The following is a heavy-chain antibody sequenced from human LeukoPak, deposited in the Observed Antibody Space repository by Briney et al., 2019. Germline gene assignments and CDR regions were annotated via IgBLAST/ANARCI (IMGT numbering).Heavy chain of an antibody. CDR1: GYTFAQYG. CDR2: IDTHIGNT. J-gene: IGHJ4*02. CDR3: ARRGRPIEYPSGWYGDFDY. V-gene: IGHV1-18*01. D-gene: IGHD6-19*01. Sequence: ASVKVSCKASGYTFAQYGISWVRQAPGHGLEWMGWIDTHIGNTYYAQKFQGRVAMTADISTTTASMELRSLRSDDTAVYYCARRGRPIEYPSGWYGDFDYWGQGTLVTVSS.